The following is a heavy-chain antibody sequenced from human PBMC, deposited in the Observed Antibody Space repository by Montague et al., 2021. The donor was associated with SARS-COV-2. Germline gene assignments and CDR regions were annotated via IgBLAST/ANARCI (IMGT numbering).Heavy chain of an antibody. V-gene: IGHV4-61*02. CDR3: ARYTAVAGLFGY. J-gene: IGHJ4*02. D-gene: IGHD6-19*01. CDR2: ISISGST. Sequence: TLSLTCTVSGGSISSGSYYWSWIRQPAGKGLEWIGRISISGSTNYNPSLKSRVTISVDTSKNQFSLKLRSVAAADTAVYYCARYTAVAGLFGYWGQGTLVTVSS. CDR1: GGSISSGSYY.